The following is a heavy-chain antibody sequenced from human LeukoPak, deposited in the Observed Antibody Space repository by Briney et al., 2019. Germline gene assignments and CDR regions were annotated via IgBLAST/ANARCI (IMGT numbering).Heavy chain of an antibody. Sequence: PSETLSLTCTVSGGSISSYYWSWIRQPPGKGLEWIGYIYYSGSTNYNPSLKSRVTISVDTSKNQFSLKLSSVTAADTAVYYCARSVTPTNWFDPWGQGTLVTVSP. V-gene: IGHV4-59*01. CDR3: ARSVTPTNWFDP. CDR2: IYYSGST. CDR1: GGSISSYY. D-gene: IGHD4-17*01. J-gene: IGHJ5*02.